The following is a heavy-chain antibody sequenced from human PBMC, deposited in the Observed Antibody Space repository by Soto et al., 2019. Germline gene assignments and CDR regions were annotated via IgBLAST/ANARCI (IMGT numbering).Heavy chain of an antibody. Sequence: QVQLVQSGSEGKEPGASMKISCQSSGYTFTRYYIPRVRQATGQGLEGMGWMNPQTGNTAYAEKFQGRVTMTRSTSINTAYLELSAQRSDDTAVYYCARLSEERRASNYYYVYRDVWGKGSTVTVSS. V-gene: IGHV1-8*01. CDR3: ARLSEERRASNYYYVYRDV. D-gene: IGHD1-26*01. CDR1: GYTFTRYY. CDR2: MNPQTGNT. J-gene: IGHJ6*03.